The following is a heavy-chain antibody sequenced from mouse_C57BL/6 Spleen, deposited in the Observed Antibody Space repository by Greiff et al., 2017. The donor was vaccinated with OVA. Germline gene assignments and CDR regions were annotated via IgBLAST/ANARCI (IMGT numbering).Heavy chain of an antibody. CDR2: IDPANGNT. V-gene: IGHV14-3*01. CDR3: ARSRDYGSSYGYFDV. J-gene: IGHJ1*03. D-gene: IGHD1-1*01. Sequence: EVQLHQSVAELVRPGASVKLSCTASGFNIKNTYMHWVKQRPEQGLEWIGRIDPANGNTKYAPKFQGKATITADTSSNTAYLQLSSLTSEDTAIYYCARSRDYGSSYGYFDVWGTGTTVTVSS. CDR1: GFNIKNTY.